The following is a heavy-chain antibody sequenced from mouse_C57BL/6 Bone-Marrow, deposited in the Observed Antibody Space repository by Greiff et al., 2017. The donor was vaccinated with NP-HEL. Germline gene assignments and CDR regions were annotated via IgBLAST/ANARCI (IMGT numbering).Heavy chain of an antibody. CDR3: ARWLLRGAY. V-gene: IGHV1-82*01. D-gene: IGHD2-3*01. CDR2: IYPGDGDT. CDR1: GYAFSSSW. Sequence: QVQLQQSGPELVKPGASVKISCKASGYAFSSSWMNWVKQRPGKGLEWIGRIYPGDGDTNYNGKFKGKATLTADKSSSTAYMQLSSLTSEDSAVYFCARWLLRGAYWGKGTLVTVSA. J-gene: IGHJ3*01.